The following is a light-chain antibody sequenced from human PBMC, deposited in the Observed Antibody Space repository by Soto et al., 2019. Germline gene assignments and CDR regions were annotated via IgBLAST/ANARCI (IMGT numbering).Light chain of an antibody. CDR3: LSYADTAYV. V-gene: IGLV2-8*01. Sequence: QSALTQPPSASGSPGQSVTISCAGTSSDVGGYNYVSWYQQYPGKFPKLMIYEVSERPSGVPDRFSGSKSGNTAFLTVSGLQAEDEADYYCLSYADTAYVFGTGTKLTVL. CDR1: SSDVGGYNY. CDR2: EVS. J-gene: IGLJ6*01.